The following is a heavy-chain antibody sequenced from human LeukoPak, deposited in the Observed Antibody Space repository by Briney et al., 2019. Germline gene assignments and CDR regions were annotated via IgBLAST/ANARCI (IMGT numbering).Heavy chain of an antibody. CDR1: GFTFSSYS. D-gene: IGHD3-3*01. V-gene: IGHV3-21*01. Sequence: GGSLRLSCAASGFTFSSYSMNWVRQAPGKWLEWVSSISSGSSYIYYADSVKGRFTISRDNAKNSLYLQMNSLRAEDTAVYYCASIHCTYYDFWSGYSDFDYWGQGTLVTVSS. J-gene: IGHJ4*02. CDR3: ASIHCTYYDFWSGYSDFDY. CDR2: ISSGSSYI.